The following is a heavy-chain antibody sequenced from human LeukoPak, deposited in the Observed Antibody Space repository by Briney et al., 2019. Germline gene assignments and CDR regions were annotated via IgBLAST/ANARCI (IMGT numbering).Heavy chain of an antibody. D-gene: IGHD6-13*01. CDR3: ARTSSSWL. J-gene: IGHJ4*02. CDR2: IYDSGST. Sequence: SETXSLTCTVSGASINSYYWSWIRQPPGKGLEWIGCIYDSGSTYYNPSLKRRVTISVDTSKNQFSLKLTSVTAADTAMYYCARTSSSWLWGQGTLVTVSS. V-gene: IGHV4-59*01. CDR1: GASINSYY.